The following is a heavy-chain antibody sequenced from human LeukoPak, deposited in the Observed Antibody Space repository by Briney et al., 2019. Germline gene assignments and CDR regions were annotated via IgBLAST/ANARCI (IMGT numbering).Heavy chain of an antibody. V-gene: IGHV3-30-3*01. D-gene: IGHD6-13*01. J-gene: IGHJ1*01. Sequence: GRSLRLSCAASGFTFNSYAMHWVRQAPGKGLEWVAVISYDGSNKYYADSMKGRFTISRDNSKNTLYLQMNSLRAEDTAVYYCARDIAAAVPAEYFQHWGQGTLVTVSS. CDR1: GFTFNSYA. CDR2: ISYDGSNK. CDR3: ARDIAAAVPAEYFQH.